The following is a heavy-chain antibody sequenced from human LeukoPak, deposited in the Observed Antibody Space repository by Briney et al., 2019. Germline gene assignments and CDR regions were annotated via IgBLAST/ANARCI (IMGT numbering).Heavy chain of an antibody. J-gene: IGHJ4*02. V-gene: IGHV7-4-1*02. Sequence: ASVKVSCKASGYTFTSYAMNWVRRAPGQGLEWMGWINTNTGNPTYAQGFTGRFVFSLDTSVSTAYLQISSLKAEDTAVYYCAREIDCSSTSCQDYWGQGTLVTVSS. D-gene: IGHD2-2*01. CDR2: INTNTGNP. CDR1: GYTFTSYA. CDR3: AREIDCSSTSCQDY.